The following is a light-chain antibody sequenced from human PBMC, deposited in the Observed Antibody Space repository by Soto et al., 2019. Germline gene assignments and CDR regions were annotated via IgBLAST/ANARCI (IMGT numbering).Light chain of an antibody. Sequence: DVQMTQSPSSLSASVGDSLTLTCRASQTVTSYLNWYQQKPGKAPKLLIYAASTLQSGVPSRFSGSVSGTEFTLTIISLQPEDFATYYCQQSYRFPKTFGRGTKVEV. CDR2: AAS. CDR1: QTVTSY. J-gene: IGKJ1*01. V-gene: IGKV1-39*01. CDR3: QQSYRFPKT.